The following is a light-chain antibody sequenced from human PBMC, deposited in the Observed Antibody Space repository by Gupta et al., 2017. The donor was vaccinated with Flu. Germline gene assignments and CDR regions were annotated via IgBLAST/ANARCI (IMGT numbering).Light chain of an antibody. J-gene: IGKJ4*01. CDR2: AAS. Sequence: GERATLSCRTSQSLRSKYLAWYQQKPGQAPRLLIYAASNRATGIPDKFSGSGSGTDFTLTISRLEPEDSAVYYCQQYNNSPLTFGGGTKGE. V-gene: IGKV3-20*01. CDR3: QQYNNSPLT. CDR1: QSLRSKY.